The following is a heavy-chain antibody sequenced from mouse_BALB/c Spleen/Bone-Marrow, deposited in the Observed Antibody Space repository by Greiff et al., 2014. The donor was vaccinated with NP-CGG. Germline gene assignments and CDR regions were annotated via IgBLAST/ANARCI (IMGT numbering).Heavy chain of an antibody. CDR3: ARDRGYFDY. D-gene: IGHD3-1*01. Sequence: DVKLQESGGGLVKPGGPLKLSCAASGFTFSSYAMSWVRQSPEKRLEWVAEISSGGSYTYYPDTVTGRFTISRDNAKNTLYLEMSSLRSEDTAMYYCARDRGYFDYWGQGTTLTVSS. CDR1: GFTFSSYA. V-gene: IGHV5-9-4*01. J-gene: IGHJ2*01. CDR2: ISSGGSYT.